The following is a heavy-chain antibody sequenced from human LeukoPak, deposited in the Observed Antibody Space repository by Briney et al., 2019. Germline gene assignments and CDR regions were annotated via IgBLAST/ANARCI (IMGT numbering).Heavy chain of an antibody. V-gene: IGHV4-39*07. CDR2: MYYSGST. Sequence: SETLSLTCNVSGGSISSNEYYWGWIRQPPGKGLEWIANMYYSGSTYYNPSLKSRVTISIDTSKNQLSLKLSSVTAADTAVYYCARKGRSTKNWFDPWGQGTLVTVSS. J-gene: IGHJ5*02. D-gene: IGHD3-10*01. CDR1: GGSISSNEYY. CDR3: ARKGRSTKNWFDP.